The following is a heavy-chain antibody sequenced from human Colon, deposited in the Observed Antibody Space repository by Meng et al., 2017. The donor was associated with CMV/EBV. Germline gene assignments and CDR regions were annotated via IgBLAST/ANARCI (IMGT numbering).Heavy chain of an antibody. CDR1: GFTFNTYW. CDR2: IKPDGSQK. V-gene: IGHV3-7*01. CDR3: VGQRGDSPFAY. D-gene: IGHD5-18*01. J-gene: IGHJ4*02. Sequence: GGSLRLSCAASGFTFNTYWMTWVRQAPGKGLECVANIKPDGSQKYYVDSVKGRFTISRDNAKDLLYLQMNTLRAEDTTMYYCVGQRGDSPFAYWGQGTLVPFSS.